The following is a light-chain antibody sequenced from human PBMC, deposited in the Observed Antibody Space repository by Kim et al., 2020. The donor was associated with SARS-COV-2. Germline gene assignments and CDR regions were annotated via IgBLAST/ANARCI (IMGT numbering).Light chain of an antibody. CDR1: QSIISY. CDR3: QQSYNTPRT. Sequence: SASVGDRVTITCRPSQSIISYLNWYQQKPGKAPELLIYGASTLQSGVPSRFSGSGSETNFTLTISSLQLEDFATYYCQQSYNTPRTFGQGTKLEI. J-gene: IGKJ2*01. V-gene: IGKV1-39*01. CDR2: GAS.